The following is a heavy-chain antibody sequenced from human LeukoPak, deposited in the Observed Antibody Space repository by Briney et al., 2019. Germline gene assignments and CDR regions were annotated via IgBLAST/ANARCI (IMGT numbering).Heavy chain of an antibody. CDR2: IYYSGST. CDR1: GGSISSYY. Sequence: SETLSLTCTVSGGSISSYYWSWIRQPPGKGLEWIGYIYYSGSTNYNPSLKSRVTISVDTSKNQFSLKLSSVTAADTAVYYCARHKTRKNFDYWGQGTLVTVSS. V-gene: IGHV4-59*08. J-gene: IGHJ4*02. CDR3: ARHKTRKNFDY.